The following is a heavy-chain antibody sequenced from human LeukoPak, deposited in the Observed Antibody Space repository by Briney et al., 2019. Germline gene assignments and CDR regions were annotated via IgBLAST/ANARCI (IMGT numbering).Heavy chain of an antibody. CDR1: GGSISSGSYY. D-gene: IGHD1-26*01. V-gene: IGHV4-61*02. CDR3: ARGGPYDSGSFYFDY. CDR2: IYTSGST. J-gene: IGHJ4*02. Sequence: SETLSLTCTVSGGSISSGSYYWSWLRQPAGKGLEWIGRIYTSGSTNYNPSLKSRVTISVDTSKNQFSLKLSSVTAADTAVYYCARGGPYDSGSFYFDYWGQGTLVTVSS.